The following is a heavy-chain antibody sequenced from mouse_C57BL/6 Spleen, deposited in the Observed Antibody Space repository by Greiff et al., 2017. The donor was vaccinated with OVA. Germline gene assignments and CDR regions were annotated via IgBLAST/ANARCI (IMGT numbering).Heavy chain of an antibody. V-gene: IGHV7-3*01. CDR3: ARSSENYDYDAAY. CDR1: GFTFTDYY. Sequence: EVQLVESGGGLVQPGGSLSLSCAASGFTFTDYYMSWVRQPPGKALEWLGFIRNKANGYTTEYSASVKGRFTISRDNSQSILYLQMNALRAEDSATYYCARSSENYDYDAAYWGQGTLVTVSA. CDR2: IRNKANGYTT. J-gene: IGHJ3*01. D-gene: IGHD2-4*01.